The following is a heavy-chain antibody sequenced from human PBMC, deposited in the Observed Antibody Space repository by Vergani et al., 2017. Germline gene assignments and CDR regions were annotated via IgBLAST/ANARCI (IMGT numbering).Heavy chain of an antibody. Sequence: EVQLLESGGGLVQPGGSLRLSCAASGFTFSSYAMSWVRQAPGKGLEWVSAFSGSGGSTYYADSVKGRFTISRDNSKNTLYLQMNSLRAEDTAVYYCAKSYGYGYYDSSGYYFDYWGQGTLVTVSS. J-gene: IGHJ4*02. CDR3: AKSYGYGYYDSSGYYFDY. CDR1: GFTFSSYA. V-gene: IGHV3-23*01. CDR2: FSGSGGST. D-gene: IGHD3-22*01.